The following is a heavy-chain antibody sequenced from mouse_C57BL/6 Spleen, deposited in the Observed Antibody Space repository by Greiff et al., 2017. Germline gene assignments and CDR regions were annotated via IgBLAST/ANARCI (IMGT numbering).Heavy chain of an antibody. J-gene: IGHJ2*01. CDR2: ISHKANGYTT. D-gene: IGHD1-1*01. Sequence: EVNVVESGGGLVQPGGSLSLSCAASGFTFTDYYMSWVRQPPGKALEWLGFISHKANGYTTEYSASVKGRFTISRDNSQSILYLQMNALRAEDSATYYCARIYYYGSRPRYFDYWGQGTTLTVSS. CDR1: GFTFTDYY. V-gene: IGHV7-3*01. CDR3: ARIYYYGSRPRYFDY.